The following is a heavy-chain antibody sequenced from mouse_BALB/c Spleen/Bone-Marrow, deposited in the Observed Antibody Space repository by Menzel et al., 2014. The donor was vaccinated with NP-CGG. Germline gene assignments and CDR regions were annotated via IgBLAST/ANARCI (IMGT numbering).Heavy chain of an antibody. CDR2: IGRANGPT. J-gene: IGHJ4*01. CDR1: GFTFKSSY. Sequence: VQLQESGAGLVKPGASVKLSCTASGFTFKSSYMYWVKQTPEQGLEWIGRIGRANGPTLYDPKFQGKATITADTSSNSAYLQLSSLTSQDTAVYYCAVYGYAMDYWGQGTSVTVSS. CDR3: AVYGYAMDY. V-gene: IGHV14-3*02. D-gene: IGHD1-1*01.